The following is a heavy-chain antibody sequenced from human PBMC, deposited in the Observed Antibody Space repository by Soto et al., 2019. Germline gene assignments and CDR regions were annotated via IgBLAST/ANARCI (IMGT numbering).Heavy chain of an antibody. CDR2: LYSGGRI. CDR1: GFTVSDNY. D-gene: IGHD3-16*01. V-gene: IGHV3-53*01. CDR3: ARSDRDYAYALNV. Sequence: EAQLVESGGGLIQPGGSLRLSCAASGFTVSDNYITWVRQAPGKGLEWVSLLYSGGRISYADSVKGRFTISRDTSKTTLYLQMKSLRTEDTAVYLCARSDRDYAYALNVWGQGTTVPVPS. J-gene: IGHJ6*02.